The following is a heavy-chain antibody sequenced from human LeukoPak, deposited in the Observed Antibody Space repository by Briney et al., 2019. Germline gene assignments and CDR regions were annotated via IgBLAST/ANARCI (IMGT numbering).Heavy chain of an antibody. Sequence: GGSLRLSCAASGFTFDDYAMLWVRQAPGKGLEWVSLISWDGGSTYYADSVKGRFTISRDNSKNSLYLQMNSLRAEDTALYYCAKTPQPYYDILTGASDYGMDVWGKGTTVTVSS. CDR3: AKTPQPYYDILTGASDYGMDV. D-gene: IGHD3-9*01. CDR2: ISWDGGST. J-gene: IGHJ6*04. V-gene: IGHV3-43D*04. CDR1: GFTFDDYA.